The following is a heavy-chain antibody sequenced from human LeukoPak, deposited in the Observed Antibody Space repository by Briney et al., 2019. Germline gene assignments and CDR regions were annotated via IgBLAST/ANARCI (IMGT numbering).Heavy chain of an antibody. V-gene: IGHV5-51*01. CDR3: ARLGYCSSGGCFSRGYFQD. D-gene: IGHD2-15*01. J-gene: IGHJ1*01. Sequence: GESLKISCKASGYTFTASWIGWVRQMPGKGLGYMGIIYPGDSDTRYSPSFQGQVTISADNSISTAYMQWNSLKASDTAMYYCARLGYCSSGGCFSRGYFQDWGQGTLVTVSS. CDR2: IYPGDSDT. CDR1: GYTFTASW.